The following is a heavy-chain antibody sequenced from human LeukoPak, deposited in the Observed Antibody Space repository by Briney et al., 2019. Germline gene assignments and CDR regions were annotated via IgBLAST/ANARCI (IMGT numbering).Heavy chain of an antibody. D-gene: IGHD1-14*01. Sequence: PGGSLRFSCAASGFTFSSYSMNWVRQAPGKGLEWVSYISSSSSTIYYADSVKGRFTISRDNAKNSLYLQMNSLRDEDTAVYYCARDPGIYLSRGLNWFDPWGQGTLVTVSS. J-gene: IGHJ5*02. CDR2: ISSSSSTI. CDR1: GFTFSSYS. V-gene: IGHV3-48*02. CDR3: ARDPGIYLSRGLNWFDP.